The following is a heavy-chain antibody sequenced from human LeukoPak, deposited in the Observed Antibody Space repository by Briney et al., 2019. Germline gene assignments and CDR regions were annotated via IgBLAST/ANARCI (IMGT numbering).Heavy chain of an antibody. CDR1: GGTFSSYA. V-gene: IGHV1-69*13. J-gene: IGHJ4*02. Sequence: SVKVSCKASGGTFSSYAISWVRQAPGQGLEWMGGIIPTFGTANYAQKFQGRVTITADESTSTAYMELSSLRSEDTAVYYCARLPDYGDSPVDYWGQGTLVTVSS. CDR2: IIPTFGTA. D-gene: IGHD4-17*01. CDR3: ARLPDYGDSPVDY.